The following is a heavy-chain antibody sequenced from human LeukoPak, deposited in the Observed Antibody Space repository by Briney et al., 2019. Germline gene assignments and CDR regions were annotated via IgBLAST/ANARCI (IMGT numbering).Heavy chain of an antibody. V-gene: IGHV5-51*01. Sequence: GESLKISCKGSGYSFTSYWIGWVRQMPGKGLEWMGIIYPGDSDTRYSPSFQGQVTISADRSITTAHLQWSSLKASDTAMCFCARLCFGGSCEPAFDFWGQGTMVIVSS. CDR1: GYSFTSYW. CDR2: IYPGDSDT. CDR3: ARLCFGGSCEPAFDF. J-gene: IGHJ3*01. D-gene: IGHD2-15*01.